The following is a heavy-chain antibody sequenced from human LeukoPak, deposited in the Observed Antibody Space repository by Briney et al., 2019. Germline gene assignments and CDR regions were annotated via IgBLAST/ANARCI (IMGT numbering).Heavy chain of an antibody. CDR3: AKGAGRYGSGSSDY. J-gene: IGHJ4*02. Sequence: GGSLRLSCAASGFTFSSYWMSWVRQAPGKGLEWVANIKQDGSEKYYVDSVKGRFTISRDNSKNTLYLQMNSLRAEDTAVYYCAKGAGRYGSGSSDYWGQGTLVTVSS. CDR1: GFTFSSYW. D-gene: IGHD3-10*01. V-gene: IGHV3-7*03. CDR2: IKQDGSEK.